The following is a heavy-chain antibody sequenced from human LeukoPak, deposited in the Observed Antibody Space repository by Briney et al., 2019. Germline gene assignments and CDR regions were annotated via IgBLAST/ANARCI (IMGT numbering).Heavy chain of an antibody. CDR3: AGSTVVYPGGSYYFDY. Sequence: ASVKVSCKASGGTFSSYAISWVRQAPGQGLEWMGGIIPIFGTANYAQKFQGRVTITTDESTSTAYMELSSLRSEDTAVYYCAGSTVVYPGGSYYFDYWGQGTLVTVSS. CDR2: IIPIFGTA. D-gene: IGHD4-23*01. J-gene: IGHJ4*02. V-gene: IGHV1-69*05. CDR1: GGTFSSYA.